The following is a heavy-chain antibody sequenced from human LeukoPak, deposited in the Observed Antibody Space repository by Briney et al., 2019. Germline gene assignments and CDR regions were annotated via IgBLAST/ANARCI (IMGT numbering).Heavy chain of an antibody. Sequence: TGGSLRLSCAASGFTFNTYGMHWVRQAPGKGLEWVSAISGSGTRTYYADSVKGRFTISRDNSKNTLYLQMNSLRAEDRAVYYCAKEQTSSGFFDYWGQGTLVTVSS. CDR2: ISGSGTRT. J-gene: IGHJ4*02. V-gene: IGHV3-23*01. CDR3: AKEQTSSGFFDY. D-gene: IGHD2-2*01. CDR1: GFTFNTYG.